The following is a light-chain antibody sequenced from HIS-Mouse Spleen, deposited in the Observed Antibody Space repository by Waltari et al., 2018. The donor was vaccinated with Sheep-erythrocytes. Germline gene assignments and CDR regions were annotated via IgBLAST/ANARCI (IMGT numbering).Light chain of an antibody. Sequence: SYVLTQPPSVSVAPGKTARMTCGGNNLGRQSVRWYQQKPGQAPGLVVYDASDRPSGIPERLSGSNSGNTATLTISRVEAGDEADYYCQVWDSSSDHVVFGGGTKLTVL. CDR3: QVWDSSSDHVV. V-gene: IGLV3-21*03. J-gene: IGLJ2*01. CDR1: NLGRQS. CDR2: DAS.